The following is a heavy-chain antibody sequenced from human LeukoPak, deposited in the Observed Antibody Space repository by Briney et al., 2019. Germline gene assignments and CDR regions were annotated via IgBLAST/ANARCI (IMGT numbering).Heavy chain of an antibody. CDR2: IHYSRSP. V-gene: IGHV4-59*08. D-gene: IGHD3-22*01. Sequence: ETLSLTCTVSGGSISSYYWSWIGQPPGKGLEWIGYIHYSRSPNYNPSLKSRVTISVDTSKNQFSLKLSSVTAADTAVYYCARRPVSYYYDSSGHYLGAFDIWGQGTLGTVSS. J-gene: IGHJ3*02. CDR1: GGSISSYY. CDR3: ARRPVSYYYDSSGHYLGAFDI.